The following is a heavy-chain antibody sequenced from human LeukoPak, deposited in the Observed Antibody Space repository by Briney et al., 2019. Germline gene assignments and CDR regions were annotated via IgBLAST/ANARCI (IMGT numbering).Heavy chain of an antibody. J-gene: IGHJ4*02. V-gene: IGHV1-18*01. Sequence: GASVKVSCKASGYTFTSYGISWVRQAPGQGLEWMGWISAYNGNTNYAQKLQGRVTITTDTSTSTAYMELRSLRSDDTAVYYCARDPRGYYDSSGYSDYWGQGTLVTVSS. CDR3: ARDPRGYYDSSGYSDY. CDR2: ISAYNGNT. D-gene: IGHD3-22*01. CDR1: GYTFTSYG.